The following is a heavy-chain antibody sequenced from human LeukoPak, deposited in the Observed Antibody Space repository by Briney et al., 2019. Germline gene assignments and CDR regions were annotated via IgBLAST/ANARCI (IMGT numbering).Heavy chain of an antibody. D-gene: IGHD2-15*01. Sequence: GALGLSFAASGFHFSRYWMRWGRPAPGKGVGGVGNIKQDGREKDYLDSVTGRFTISRDNVKNSLYLQMNSLRVEDTAVYYCARASLPATFFDYWGQGILVTVSS. J-gene: IGHJ4*02. CDR1: GFHFSRYW. V-gene: IGHV3-7*01. CDR2: IKQDGREK. CDR3: ARASLPATFFDY.